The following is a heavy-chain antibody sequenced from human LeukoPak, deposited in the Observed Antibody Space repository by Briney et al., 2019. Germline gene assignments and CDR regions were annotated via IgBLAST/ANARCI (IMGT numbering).Heavy chain of an antibody. CDR3: ARHLPYDFWSGYYGY. CDR2: INHSGST. CDR1: GGSFSGYY. Sequence: PSETLSLTCAVYGGSFSGYYWSWIRQPPGKGLEWIGEINHSGSTNYNPSLKSRVTISVDTSKNQFSLKLSSVTAADTAVYYCARHLPYDFWSGYYGYWGQGTLVTVSS. V-gene: IGHV4-34*01. D-gene: IGHD3-3*01. J-gene: IGHJ4*02.